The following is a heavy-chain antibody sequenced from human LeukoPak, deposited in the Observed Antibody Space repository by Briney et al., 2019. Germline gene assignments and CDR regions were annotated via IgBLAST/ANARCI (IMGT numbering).Heavy chain of an antibody. J-gene: IGHJ4*02. Sequence: GGSLRLSCAASGFTFSSYGMHWVRQAPGKGLEWVAFIRHDGSNKNYADSVKVRFTISRDNSKNTLYLQMDSLRAEDTAVYSCARDYDVGSGWFEGGYDFLTGYPSGLFPDYWGQGTLVTVSS. CDR2: IRHDGSNK. CDR3: ARDYDVGSGWFEGGYDFLTGYPSGLFPDY. D-gene: IGHD3-9*01. CDR1: GFTFSSYG. V-gene: IGHV3-30*02.